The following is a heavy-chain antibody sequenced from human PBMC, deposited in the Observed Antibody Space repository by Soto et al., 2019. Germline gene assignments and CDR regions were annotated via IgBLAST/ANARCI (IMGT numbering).Heavy chain of an antibody. D-gene: IGHD1-1*01. CDR2: ISAYNGNT. Sequence: QVQLVQSGAEVKKPGASVKVSCKASGYTFTSYGTSWVRQAPGQGLEWMGWISAYNGNTNYAQKLQGRVTMTTDTSTSTAYMELRSLRSDDTAVYYCARDDSGTNYYYYGMDVWGQGTTVTVSS. CDR1: GYTFTSYG. J-gene: IGHJ6*02. CDR3: ARDDSGTNYYYYGMDV. V-gene: IGHV1-18*01.